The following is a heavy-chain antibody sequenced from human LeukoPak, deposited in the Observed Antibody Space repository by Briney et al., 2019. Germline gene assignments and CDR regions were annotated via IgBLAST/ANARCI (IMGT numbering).Heavy chain of an antibody. D-gene: IGHD5-18*01. CDR1: GGSISSGDYY. V-gene: IGHV4-30-4*01. Sequence: TSETLSLTCTVSGGSISSGDYYWSWIRQPPGKGLEWIGYIYYSGSTYYNPSLKRRVTISVDTSKNQFSLKLSSVTAADTAVHYCARDVQEDTAMASLFDYWGQGTLVTVSS. CDR2: IYYSGST. CDR3: ARDVQEDTAMASLFDY. J-gene: IGHJ4*02.